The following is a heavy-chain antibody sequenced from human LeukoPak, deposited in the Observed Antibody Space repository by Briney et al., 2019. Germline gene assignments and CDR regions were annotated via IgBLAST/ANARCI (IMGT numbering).Heavy chain of an antibody. CDR1: GFTFSSYG. J-gene: IGHJ4*02. Sequence: PGGSLRLSCAASGFTFSSYGMHWVRQAPGKGLEWVAFIRYDGSNKYYADSVKGRFTISRDNSKNTLYLQMNSLRAEDTAVYYCAKALPVTTGPSDYWGQGTLVTVSS. CDR2: IRYDGSNK. CDR3: AKALPVTTGPSDY. D-gene: IGHD4-17*01. V-gene: IGHV3-30*02.